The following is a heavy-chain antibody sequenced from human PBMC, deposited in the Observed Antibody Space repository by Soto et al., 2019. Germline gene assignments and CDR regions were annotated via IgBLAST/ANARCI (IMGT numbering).Heavy chain of an antibody. CDR2: IYYTGST. CDR3: AAVGGNWNYVDH. D-gene: IGHD1-20*01. Sequence: PSETLSLTCTASGGSISSGGYYWSWIRQHPEKGLEWIAYIYYTGSTYYNPSLKSRVTMSVDTSKNQFSLRLSSVTAADTAVYYCAAVGGNWNYVDHWGQGTQVTVSS. CDR1: GGSISSGGYY. J-gene: IGHJ4*02. V-gene: IGHV4-31*03.